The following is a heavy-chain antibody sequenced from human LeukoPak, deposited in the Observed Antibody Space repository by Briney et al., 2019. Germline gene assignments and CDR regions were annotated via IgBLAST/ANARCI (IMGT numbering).Heavy chain of an antibody. D-gene: IGHD5-24*01. CDR3: ARTRDGYNLDY. Sequence: PGGSLRLSCAASGFTFSSYAMHWVRQAPGKGLEYVPAISSNGGSTYYANSVKGRFTISRDNSKNTLYLQMGSLRAEDMAVYYCARTRDGYNLDYWGQGTLVTVSS. CDR1: GFTFSSYA. J-gene: IGHJ4*02. V-gene: IGHV3-64*01. CDR2: ISSNGGST.